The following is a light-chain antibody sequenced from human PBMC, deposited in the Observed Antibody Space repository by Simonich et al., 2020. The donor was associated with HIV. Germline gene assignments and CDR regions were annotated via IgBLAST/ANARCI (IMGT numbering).Light chain of an antibody. V-gene: IGKV1-9*01. J-gene: IGKJ3*01. CDR3: QQLNSYPPFT. Sequence: IQLTQSPSFLSASVGDRVPITCRASQGFSNYLAWYQQKPGKAPKLLIYVASTLQSGVPSRFSGSGSGTEFTLTISSLQPEDFATYYCQQLNSYPPFTFGPGTKVDIK. CDR2: VAS. CDR1: QGFSNY.